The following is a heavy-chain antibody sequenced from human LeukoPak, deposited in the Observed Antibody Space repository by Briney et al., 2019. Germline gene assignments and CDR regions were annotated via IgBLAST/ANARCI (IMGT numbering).Heavy chain of an antibody. V-gene: IGHV3-23*01. Sequence: GGSLRLSCAASGFTFSSYAMSWVRQAPGKGLEWVSAISGSGGSTYYADSVKGRFTISRDNSKNTLFLQVNSLRAEDTAIYYCGKDPNGDYVGAFDMWGQGTMVTVSP. CDR2: ISGSGGST. CDR1: GFTFSSYA. CDR3: GKDPNGDYVGAFDM. D-gene: IGHD4-17*01. J-gene: IGHJ3*02.